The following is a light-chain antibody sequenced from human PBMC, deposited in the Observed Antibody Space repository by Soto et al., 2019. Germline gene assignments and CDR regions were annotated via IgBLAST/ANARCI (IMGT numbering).Light chain of an antibody. Sequence: DIQMTQSPSSLSASVGDRVIITCRASQGITNALAWYQQKPGKVPKLLIYAASTLQSGVPSRFSGSGSGTDFTLTINSLQTEDVATYSCPKYNSGLFTFGPGTKVDIK. CDR1: QGITNA. CDR3: PKYNSGLFT. J-gene: IGKJ3*01. V-gene: IGKV1-27*01. CDR2: AAS.